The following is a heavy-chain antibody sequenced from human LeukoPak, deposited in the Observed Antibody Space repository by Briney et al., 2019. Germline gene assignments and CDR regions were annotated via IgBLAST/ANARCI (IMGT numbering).Heavy chain of an antibody. CDR3: AKDGECTSTSCYPGYSWFDP. D-gene: IGHD2-2*01. CDR1: GFTFSNHA. V-gene: IGHV3-33*03. J-gene: IGHJ5*02. CDR2: IWHDGSNK. Sequence: PGRSLRLSCAAPGFTFSNHAMHWVRQAPGKWLEWVAVIWHDGSNKYYGNSVKGRFTISRDNSKNTLYLEMISLRAEDTAIYYCAKDGECTSTSCYPGYSWFDPWGQGTLVTVSS.